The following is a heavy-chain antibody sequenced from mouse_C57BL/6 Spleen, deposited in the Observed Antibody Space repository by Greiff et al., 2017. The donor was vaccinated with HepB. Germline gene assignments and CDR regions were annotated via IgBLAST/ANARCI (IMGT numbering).Heavy chain of an antibody. V-gene: IGHV5-9-1*02. CDR2: ISSGGDYI. CDR1: GFTFSSYA. J-gene: IGHJ1*03. Sequence: EVKLQESGEGLVKPGGSLKLSCAASGFTFSSYAMSWVRQTPEKRLEWVAYISSGGDYIYYADTVKGRFTISRDNARNTLYLQMSSLKSEDTAMYYCTRERYYGSSYRYFDVWGTGTTVTVSS. CDR3: TRERYYGSSYRYFDV. D-gene: IGHD1-1*01.